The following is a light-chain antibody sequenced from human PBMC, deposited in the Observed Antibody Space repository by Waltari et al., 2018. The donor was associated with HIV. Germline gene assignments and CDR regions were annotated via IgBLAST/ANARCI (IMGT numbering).Light chain of an antibody. V-gene: IGLV3-25*03. CDR2: ETT. J-gene: IGLJ2*01. CDR3: QSADTSPSKAI. Sequence: SSELTHSPSVSVSPGQTARIACFGEAVSTHHDNWYQWKPGQAPVMVIYETTKRSSRMSGRFSASRSGTTATLTITGVRTEDEADYFCQSADTSPSKAIFGGGTK. CDR1: AVSTHH.